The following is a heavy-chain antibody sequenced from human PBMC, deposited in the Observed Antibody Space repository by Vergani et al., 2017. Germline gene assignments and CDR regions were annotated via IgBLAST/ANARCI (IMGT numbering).Heavy chain of an antibody. J-gene: IGHJ5*02. Sequence: VELVESGGGLIQPGGSLRLSCAASGFTVSTNSMSWIRQPPGKGLEWIGEINHSGSTNYNPSLKSRVTISVDTSKNQFSLKLSSVTAADTAVYYCARGLGAYSSGWYNWFDPWGQGTLVTVSS. CDR3: ARGLGAYSSGWYNWFDP. V-gene: IGHV4-34*01. D-gene: IGHD6-19*01. CDR2: INHSGST. CDR1: GFTVSTNS.